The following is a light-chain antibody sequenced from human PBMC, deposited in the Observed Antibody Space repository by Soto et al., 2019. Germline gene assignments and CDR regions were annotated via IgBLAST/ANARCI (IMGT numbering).Light chain of an antibody. J-gene: IGKJ3*01. CDR2: GAS. CDR3: QQNSNSPLT. Sequence: EIVLTQSTGTLSLSPGERATLSCRASQSVSSNYLAWYQQKPGQAPRLLIYGASSRATGIPDRFSGSGSGTDFTLTISRLEPEDFAVYYCQQNSNSPLTFGPGTKVDIK. CDR1: QSVSSNY. V-gene: IGKV3-20*01.